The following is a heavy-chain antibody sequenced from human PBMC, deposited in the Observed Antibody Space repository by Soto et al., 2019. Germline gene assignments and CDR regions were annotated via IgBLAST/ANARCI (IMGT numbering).Heavy chain of an antibody. CDR2: IYYSGST. CDR1: GGSISRYH. J-gene: IGHJ4*02. D-gene: IGHD3-16*01. CDR3: ASFHADYEHFFDS. Sequence: SETLSLTCTVSGGSISRYHWSWIRQPPGKGLEWIGYIYYSGSTYYNPSLRSRVAISVDTSKNQFSLKVSSVTAADTAVYYCASFHADYEHFFDSWGQGTLVTVSS. V-gene: IGHV4-59*01.